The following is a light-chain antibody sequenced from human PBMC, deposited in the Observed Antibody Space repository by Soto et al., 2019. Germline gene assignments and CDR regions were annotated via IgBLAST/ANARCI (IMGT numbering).Light chain of an antibody. V-gene: IGKV1-39*01. CDR2: LTS. J-gene: IGKJ2*01. Sequence: DIQMTQSPSSLSASVGDRVTITCRASRSIGNYLNWYQQKPESAPNLLIYLTSTLQSGVPLRFSGSGSGTDITLTISSLQPEDFATYYCQQSYSTPYSFGQGTKLEIK. CDR3: QQSYSTPYS. CDR1: RSIGNY.